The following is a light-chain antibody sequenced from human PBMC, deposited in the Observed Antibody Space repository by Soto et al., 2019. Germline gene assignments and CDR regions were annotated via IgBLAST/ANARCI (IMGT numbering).Light chain of an antibody. CDR3: SSYATINNLWL. V-gene: IGLV2-14*03. CDR2: DIT. Sequence: QSALTQPASVSGSPGQSVTISCTGISRDVGAYNFVSWYQQHPGRAPKLIIFDITDRPSGVSSRFSGSRSGSTAPLTISGLQADDEAVYYCSSYATINNLWLFGGGTKLTVL. CDR1: SRDVGAYNF. J-gene: IGLJ2*01.